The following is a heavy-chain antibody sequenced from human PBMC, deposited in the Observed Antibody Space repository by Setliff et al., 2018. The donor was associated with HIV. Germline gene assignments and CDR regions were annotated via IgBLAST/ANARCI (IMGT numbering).Heavy chain of an antibody. J-gene: IGHJ3*01. V-gene: IGHV4-59*11. CDR3: AKEGGLDFGMLIHDAIDL. CDR1: GGSISSHY. D-gene: IGHD3-3*01. Sequence: SETLSLTCTVSGGSISSHYWSWIRQPPGKGLEWIGGIYYSGSTNYNPSLKSRVTLSLDTSKNQFSLKLNSVTAADTAVYYCAKEGGLDFGMLIHDAIDLWGQGTMVTVSS. CDR2: IYYSGST.